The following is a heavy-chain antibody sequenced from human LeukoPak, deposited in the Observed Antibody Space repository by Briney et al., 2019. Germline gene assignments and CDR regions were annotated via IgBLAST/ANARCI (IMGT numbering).Heavy chain of an antibody. CDR2: IKQDGSEK. CDR1: GFTFSSYW. Sequence: GGSLRLSCAASGFTFSSYWMSWVRQPAGKGLEWVANIKQDGSEKYYVVSVKGRFTISRDNAKNSLYLQMNSLRAEDTVVYYCAREKALRFLEWPDYGMDVWGQGTTVTVSS. D-gene: IGHD3-3*01. V-gene: IGHV3-7*01. CDR3: AREKALRFLEWPDYGMDV. J-gene: IGHJ6*02.